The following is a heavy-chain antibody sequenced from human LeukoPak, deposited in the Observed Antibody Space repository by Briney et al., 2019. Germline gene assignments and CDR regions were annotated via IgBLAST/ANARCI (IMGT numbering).Heavy chain of an antibody. CDR2: ISGSSSYI. J-gene: IGHJ5*02. CDR1: GFTFSGYD. Sequence: GGSLRLSCAASGFTFSGYDMNWVRQAPGKGLEWVSSISGSSSYIYYADSMKGRFTISRDNGKNSLYLQMNSLRAEDTAVYYCAKPGSWRNWFDPWGQGTLVTVSS. V-gene: IGHV3-21*04. D-gene: IGHD1-26*01. CDR3: AKPGSWRNWFDP.